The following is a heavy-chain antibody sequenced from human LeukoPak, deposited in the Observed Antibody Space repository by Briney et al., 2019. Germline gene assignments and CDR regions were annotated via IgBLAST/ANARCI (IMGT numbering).Heavy chain of an antibody. V-gene: IGHV3-30*02. Sequence: GGSLRLSCAASGFIFSTYGMYWVRQAPGKGLEWVAFIRHDGSIKNYADSVKGRSTISRDNSKNTLYLQMNSPRAEDTAVYYCAKDTLADIDYWGQGTLVTVSS. CDR1: GFIFSTYG. D-gene: IGHD2/OR15-2a*01. J-gene: IGHJ4*02. CDR2: IRHDGSIK. CDR3: AKDTLADIDY.